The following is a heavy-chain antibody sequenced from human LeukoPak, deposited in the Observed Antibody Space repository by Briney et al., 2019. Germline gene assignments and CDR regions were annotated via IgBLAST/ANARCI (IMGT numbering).Heavy chain of an antibody. D-gene: IGHD1-14*01. CDR1: GFTFSRYA. J-gene: IGHJ4*02. Sequence: GGSLRLSCSASGFTFSRYAMHWVRQAPGKGLEYVSAISNNGGSTYYADSVKGRFTISRDNSKNTLYLQMSSLRAEDTAVYYCVKDLDNHYYQTLFDYWGQGTLVTVSS. V-gene: IGHV3-64D*06. CDR2: ISNNGGST. CDR3: VKDLDNHYYQTLFDY.